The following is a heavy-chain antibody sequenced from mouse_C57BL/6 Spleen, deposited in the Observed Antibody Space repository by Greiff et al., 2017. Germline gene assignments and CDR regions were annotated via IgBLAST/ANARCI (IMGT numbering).Heavy chain of an antibody. J-gene: IGHJ2*01. CDR1: GFTFSSYA. D-gene: IGHD1-1*01. Sequence: DVHLVESGGGLVKPGGSLTLSCAASGFTFSSYAMSWVCQTPEKRLEWVATISDGGSYTYYPDNVKGRFTSSRDNAKNNLYLQMSHLKSEDTAMYYCARDATTVVDYWGQGTTLTVSS. CDR2: ISDGGSYT. V-gene: IGHV5-4*01. CDR3: ARDATTVVDY.